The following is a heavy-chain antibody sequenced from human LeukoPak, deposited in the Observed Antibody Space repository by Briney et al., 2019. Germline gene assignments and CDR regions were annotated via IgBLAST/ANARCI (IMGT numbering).Heavy chain of an antibody. CDR3: ARRESSSWYGAFDI. CDR2: IIPIFGTA. V-gene: IGHV1-69*06. J-gene: IGHJ3*02. Sequence: GASVKVSCKASGGTFSSYAISWVRQAPGQGLEWMGGIIPIFGTANYAQKFQGRVTITADKSTSTAYMELSSLRSEDTAVYYCARRESSSWYGAFDIWGQGTMVTVSS. D-gene: IGHD6-13*01. CDR1: GGTFSSYA.